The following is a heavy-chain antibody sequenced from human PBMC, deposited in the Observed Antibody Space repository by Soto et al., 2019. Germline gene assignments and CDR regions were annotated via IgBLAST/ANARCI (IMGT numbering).Heavy chain of an antibody. D-gene: IGHD6-6*01. CDR3: AREAGLKYSSSYYYYMDV. CDR2: INWNGGRT. Sequence: GGSLRLSCAASGFTFDDYGMSWVRQAPGKGLEWVSGINWNGGRTGYADSVKGRFTISRDNAKNSLYLQINSLIAEDTALYHCAREAGLKYSSSYYYYMDVWGKGTTVTVSS. J-gene: IGHJ6*03. CDR1: GFTFDDYG. V-gene: IGHV3-20*01.